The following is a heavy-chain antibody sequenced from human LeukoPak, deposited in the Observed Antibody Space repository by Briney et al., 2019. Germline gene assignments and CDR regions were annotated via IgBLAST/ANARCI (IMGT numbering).Heavy chain of an antibody. CDR2: ISGSGGST. V-gene: IGHV3-23*01. D-gene: IGHD2/OR15-2a*01. CDR1: GFTFSSYA. J-gene: IGHJ6*02. CDR3: AGNLMDV. Sequence: GGSLRLSCAASGFTFSSYAMSWVRQAPGKGLEWVSAISGSGGSTYYADSVKGRFTISRDNAKNSVYLQMNSLRVEDTGVYYCAGNLMDVWGQGTTVTVSS.